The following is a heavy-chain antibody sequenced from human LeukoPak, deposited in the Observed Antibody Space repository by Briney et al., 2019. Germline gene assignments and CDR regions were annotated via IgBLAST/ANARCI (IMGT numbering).Heavy chain of an antibody. CDR2: ISYDGTNK. V-gene: IGHV3-30*18. CDR3: AKEGSLRDFDY. CDR1: GFTFSSYG. Sequence: KTGGSLRLSRAASGFTFSSYGMHWVRQAPGKGLERVAVISYDGTNKYYADSVKGRFTISRDNSKNTLYLQMNSLRAEDTAVYYCAKEGSLRDFDYWGQGTLVTVSS. J-gene: IGHJ4*02. D-gene: IGHD3-10*01.